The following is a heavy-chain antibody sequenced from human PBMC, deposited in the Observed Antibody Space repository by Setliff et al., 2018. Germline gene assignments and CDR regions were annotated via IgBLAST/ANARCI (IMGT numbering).Heavy chain of an antibody. Sequence: ASVKVSCKASGYSFTSYDINWVRLAAGQGLEWMGWVSPIDDGKPGYAQKFQGRVTITWVTSISTAYMELSSLRSEDTAVYYCARAGVAATARKGLLEYWGQGTLVTVSS. CDR3: ARAGVAATARKGLLEY. D-gene: IGHD6-13*01. V-gene: IGHV1-8*01. CDR2: VSPIDDGKP. J-gene: IGHJ1*01. CDR1: GYSFTSYD.